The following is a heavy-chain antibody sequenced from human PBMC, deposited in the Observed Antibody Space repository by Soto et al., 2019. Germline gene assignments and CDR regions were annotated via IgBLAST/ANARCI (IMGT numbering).Heavy chain of an antibody. V-gene: IGHV1-69*01. CDR1: GGSFGNSA. D-gene: IGHD3-3*01. CDR3: ASGVIWIGYFTVDS. J-gene: IGHJ4*02. CDR2: FIPVYRTL. Sequence: QVLLVQSGAEVKKPGSSVKISCKASGGSFGNSAINWVRQTPGQGLEWLGGFIPVYRTLNYAQEFQGRVTITADESTGTAYMTLSSLASNDTAVYYCASGVIWIGYFTVDSCGQGTRVTGSA.